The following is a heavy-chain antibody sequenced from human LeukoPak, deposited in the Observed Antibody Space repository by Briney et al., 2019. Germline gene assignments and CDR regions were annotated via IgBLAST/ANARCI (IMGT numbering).Heavy chain of an antibody. D-gene: IGHD5-12*01. CDR3: AREGIYLKSSIED. CDR1: EFTYG. CDR2: ISSSGSNT. Sequence: GGSLRLSCAASEFTYGMNWVRQAPGKGLECVSAISSSGSNTYYADSVKGRFAISRDNSRNTLNLQMNSLRAEDTAIYYCAREGIYLKSSIEDWGQGAPVTVSS. V-gene: IGHV3-23*01. J-gene: IGHJ4*02.